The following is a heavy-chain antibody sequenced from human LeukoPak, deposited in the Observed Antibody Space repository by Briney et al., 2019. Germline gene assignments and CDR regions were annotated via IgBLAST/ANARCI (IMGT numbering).Heavy chain of an antibody. CDR3: TTVHRDYASMDV. CDR1: GFTFSSAW. CDR2: IESKADGAAT. V-gene: IGHV3-15*04. D-gene: IGHD2-2*01. J-gene: IGHJ6*02. Sequence: GGSLRLSCAASGFTFSSAWLNWVRQAPGKGLEWVGRIESKADGAATAYAAPVKGRFTISRDDSKTTLYLQMNSLKTEDTAMYYCTTVHRDYASMDVWGRGTTVTVSS.